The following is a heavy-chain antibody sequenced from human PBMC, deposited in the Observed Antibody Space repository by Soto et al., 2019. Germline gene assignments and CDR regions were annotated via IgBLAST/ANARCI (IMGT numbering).Heavy chain of an antibody. CDR2: INAGNGNT. Sequence: ASVKVSCKASGYTFTSYAIHWLRQAPGQTLEWMGWINAGNGNTKYSDNFQGRVTITRDTSASTAYMELSSLIFEDTAVYYCAKDFDYYYYAMDVWGKGTTVTVSS. V-gene: IGHV1-3*01. J-gene: IGHJ6*04. CDR1: GYTFTSYA. CDR3: AKDFDYYYYAMDV.